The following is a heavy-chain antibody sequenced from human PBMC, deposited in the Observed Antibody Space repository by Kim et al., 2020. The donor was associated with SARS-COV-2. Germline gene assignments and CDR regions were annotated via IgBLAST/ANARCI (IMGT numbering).Heavy chain of an antibody. CDR3: ARDRGYGDHRLDYYYYGMDV. J-gene: IGHJ6*02. V-gene: IGHV3-30*04. Sequence: GGSLRLSCAASGFTFSSYAMHWVRQAPGKGLEWVAVISYDGSNKYYADSVKGRFTISRDNSKNTLYLQMNSLRAEDTAVYYCARDRGYGDHRLDYYYYGMDVWGQGTTVTVSS. CDR2: ISYDGSNK. CDR1: GFTFSSYA. D-gene: IGHD4-17*01.